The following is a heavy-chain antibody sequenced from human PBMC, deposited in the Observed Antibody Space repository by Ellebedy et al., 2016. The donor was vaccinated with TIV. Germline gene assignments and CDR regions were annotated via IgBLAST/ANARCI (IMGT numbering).Heavy chain of an antibody. V-gene: IGHV3-11*06. CDR2: INPSNSDT. CDR3: ARGHHALEV. J-gene: IGHJ6*02. CDR1: GFTFENSY. D-gene: IGHD1-14*01. Sequence: PGGSLRLSCVASGFTFENSYMSWIRQAPGTVLEGVSYINPSNSDTKYADSVKGRFTISRDNAKTSLYLQMNSLRVEETAVYFCARGHHALEVWGQGTTVSVSS.